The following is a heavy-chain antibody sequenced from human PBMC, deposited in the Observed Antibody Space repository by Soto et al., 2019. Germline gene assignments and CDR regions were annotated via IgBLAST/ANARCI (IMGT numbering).Heavy chain of an antibody. V-gene: IGHV1-2*04. J-gene: IGHJ6*02. CDR2: INTNSGGT. CDR1: GYTFTGYY. Sequence: QVQLVQSGAEVKKPGASVKVSCKASGYTFTGYYMHWVRQAPGQGLEWMGWINTNSGGTNYAQKFQGWVTMTRDTSISTAYMELSSLRSDDTAVYYCARAPHVWTGYSAGYGMDVWGQGTTVTVSS. CDR3: ARAPHVWTGYSAGYGMDV. D-gene: IGHD3-3*01.